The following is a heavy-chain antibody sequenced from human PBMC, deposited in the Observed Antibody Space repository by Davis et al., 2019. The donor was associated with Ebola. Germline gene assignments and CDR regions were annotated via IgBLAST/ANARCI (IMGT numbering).Heavy chain of an antibody. J-gene: IGHJ4*02. CDR2: INSDGSST. CDR3: ARDSRN. Sequence: GESLKISCAASGFTFSSYWMHWVRQAPGKGLVWVSRINSDGSSTSYADSVKGRFTISRGNAQSSLFLQMNSLRAEDTAVYYCARDSRNWGQGTLVTVSS. V-gene: IGHV3-74*01. CDR1: GFTFSSYW.